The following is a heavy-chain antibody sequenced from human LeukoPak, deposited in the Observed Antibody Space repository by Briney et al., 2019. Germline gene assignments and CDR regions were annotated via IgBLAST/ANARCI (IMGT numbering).Heavy chain of an antibody. V-gene: IGHV3-23*01. J-gene: IGHJ4*02. CDR1: GFTFSNYA. CDR3: AKYYYGSGSYFDY. CDR2: ISGSGGST. Sequence: PGGSLRLSCAASGFTFSNYAMSWVRQAPGKGLEWVSVISGSGGSTSYADSVKGRFTISRDNSKNTLYLQMNSLRAEDTAVFFCAKYYYGSGSYFDYWGQGTLVTVSS. D-gene: IGHD3-10*01.